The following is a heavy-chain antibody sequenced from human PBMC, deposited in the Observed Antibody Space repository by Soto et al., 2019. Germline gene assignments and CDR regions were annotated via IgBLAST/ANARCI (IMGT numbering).Heavy chain of an antibody. CDR3: AREGDLYYYNGIDV. J-gene: IGHJ6*04. D-gene: IGHD3-16*01. Sequence: ASVKVSCKASGYTFTSYAMHWVRQAPGQRLEWMGWINAGNGNTKYSQKFQGRVTITRDTSASTAYMELSSLRSEDTAVYYCAREGDLYYYNGIDVWGKGTMVTVSS. CDR2: INAGNGNT. CDR1: GYTFTSYA. V-gene: IGHV1-3*01.